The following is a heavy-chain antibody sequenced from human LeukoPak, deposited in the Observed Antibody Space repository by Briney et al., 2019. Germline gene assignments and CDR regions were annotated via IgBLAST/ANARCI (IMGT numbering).Heavy chain of an antibody. Sequence: SQTRSLTCVISGDSVSSTSAAWNWIRHSPSRGLEWMGRTFYRSKWYYDYAMSVKGRVTINPDTSKNQFSLQLNSVTHDDTAMYYCARITASGSHDYWGQGTLVTVSP. CDR2: TFYRSKWYY. V-gene: IGHV6-1*01. CDR1: GDSVSSTSAA. D-gene: IGHD6-25*01. CDR3: ARITASGSHDY. J-gene: IGHJ4*02.